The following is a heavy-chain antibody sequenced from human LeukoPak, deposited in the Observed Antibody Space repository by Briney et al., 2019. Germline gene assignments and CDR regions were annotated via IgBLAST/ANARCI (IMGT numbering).Heavy chain of an antibody. J-gene: IGHJ4*02. CDR2: ISYDRSNK. V-gene: IGHV3-30*04. Sequence: GGSLRLSCAASGFTFSNYAMHWVRQAPGKGLEWVAVISYDRSNKYYADSVKGRFTISRDNSKNTLYLQMSSLRAEDTAVYYCARASEWSTSWGPQVGAPRPIGYWGQGTLVTVSS. D-gene: IGHD1-26*01. CDR1: GFTFSNYA. CDR3: ARASEWSTSWGPQVGAPRPIGY.